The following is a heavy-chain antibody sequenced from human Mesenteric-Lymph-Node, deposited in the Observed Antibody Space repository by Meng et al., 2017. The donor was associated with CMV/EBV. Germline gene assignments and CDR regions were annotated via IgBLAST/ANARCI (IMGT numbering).Heavy chain of an antibody. CDR1: GCSISSYY. CDR2: IYYSGST. V-gene: IGHV4-59*01. J-gene: IGHJ6*02. CDR3: ARDRSSSSSQGDYYYYGMDV. Sequence: SETLSLTCTVSGCSISSYYWSWIRQPPGKGLEWIGYIYYSGSTNYNPSLKSRVTISVDTSKNQFSLKLSSVTAADTAVYYCARDRSSSSSQGDYYYYGMDVWGQGTTVTVSS. D-gene: IGHD6-6*01.